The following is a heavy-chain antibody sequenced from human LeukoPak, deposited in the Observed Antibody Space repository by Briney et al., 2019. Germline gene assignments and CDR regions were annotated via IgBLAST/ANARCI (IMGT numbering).Heavy chain of an antibody. CDR1: GFTFTSYA. CDR3: AKERLGGNYGDYAVDY. CDR2: VSGSGDGT. Sequence: PGGSLRLSCAASGFTFTSYAMGWVRQAPGKGLEWVSSVSGSGDGTYYADSAKGRFTISRDNSKKTLDLHMDSLRAEDTAVYYCAKERLGGNYGDYAVDYWGQGTMVTVSS. J-gene: IGHJ4*02. D-gene: IGHD4-17*01. V-gene: IGHV3-23*01.